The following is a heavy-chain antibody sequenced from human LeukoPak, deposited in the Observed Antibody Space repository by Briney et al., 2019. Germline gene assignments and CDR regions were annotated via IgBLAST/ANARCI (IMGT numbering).Heavy chain of an antibody. CDR3: ARGDIVVVPAAMSWFDP. CDR2: IKQDGSEK. CDR1: GFTFSSYW. Sequence: GGSLRLSCAASGFTFSSYWMSWVRQAPGKGLEWVANIKQDGSEKYYVDSVKGRFTISRDNAKNSLYLQMNSLRAEDTAVYYCARGDIVVVPAAMSWFDPWGQGTLVTVSP. J-gene: IGHJ5*02. D-gene: IGHD2-2*01. V-gene: IGHV3-7*04.